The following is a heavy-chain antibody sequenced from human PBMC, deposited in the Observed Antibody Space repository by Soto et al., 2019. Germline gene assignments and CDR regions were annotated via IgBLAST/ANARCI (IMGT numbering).Heavy chain of an antibody. V-gene: IGHV4-59*01. Sequence: SETLSLTCTVSGGSISSYYWSWIRQPPGKGLEWIGYIYYSGSTNYNPSLKSRVTISVDTSKNQFSLKLSSVTAADTAVYYCASLGPTAMPNWGQGTLVTVSS. CDR2: IYYSGST. CDR3: ASLGPTAMPN. CDR1: GGSISSYY. J-gene: IGHJ4*02. D-gene: IGHD5-18*01.